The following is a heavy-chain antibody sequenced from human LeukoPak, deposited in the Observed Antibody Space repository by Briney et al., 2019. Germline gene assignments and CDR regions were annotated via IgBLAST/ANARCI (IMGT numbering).Heavy chain of an antibody. CDR3: ARGRADVFDI. CDR1: GFTFSDSY. CDR2: ISGSGHDI. J-gene: IGHJ3*02. V-gene: IGHV3-11*04. Sequence: GGSLRLSCAASGFTFSDSYMTWVRQAPGKGVEWVAYISGSGHDINYSDSVKGRFTISRDNAKNSLYLQMSSLRVEDTAVYYCARGRADVFDIWGPGTMVTVSS.